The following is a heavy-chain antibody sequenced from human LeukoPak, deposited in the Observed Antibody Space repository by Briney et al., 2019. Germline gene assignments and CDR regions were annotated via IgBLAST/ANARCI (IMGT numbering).Heavy chain of an antibody. CDR2: IYPGDSHT. CDR3: ARLMYYYDPSLNYWYFDL. J-gene: IGHJ2*01. CDR1: GYSFTSYW. V-gene: IGHV5-51*01. Sequence: GESLKISCKGSGYSFTSYWIGWVRQMPGKGLEWMGIIYPGDSHTTYSPSFQGQVTISADKSISTAYLQWSSLKASDTAMYYCARLMYYYDPSLNYWYFDLWGRGTLVTVSS. D-gene: IGHD3-22*01.